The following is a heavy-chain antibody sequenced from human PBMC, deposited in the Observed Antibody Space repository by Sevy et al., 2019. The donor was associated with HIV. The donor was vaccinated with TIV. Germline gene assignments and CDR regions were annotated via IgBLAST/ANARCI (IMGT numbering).Heavy chain of an antibody. CDR1: GFTFSSYA. CDR2: ISYDGSNK. CDR3: ARDGIIAARSFDY. V-gene: IGHV3-30-3*01. Sequence: GGSLRLSCAASGFTFSSYAMHWVRQAPGKGLEWVAVISYDGSNKYYADSVKGRFTISRDNSKNTLYLQMNSLRAEDTAVYYCARDGIIAARSFDYWGLGTLVTVSS. D-gene: IGHD6-6*01. J-gene: IGHJ4*02.